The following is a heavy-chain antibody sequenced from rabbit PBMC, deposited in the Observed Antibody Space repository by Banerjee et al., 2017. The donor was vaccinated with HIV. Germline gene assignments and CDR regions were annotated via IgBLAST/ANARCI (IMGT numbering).Heavy chain of an antibody. J-gene: IGHJ4*01. CDR2: IVVGSSGTT. V-gene: IGHV1S40*01. CDR3: VRDGSYDSWYFDL. CDR1: GFTISSSYY. D-gene: IGHD5-1*01. Sequence: QSLEESGGDLVKPGASLTLTCTASGFTISSSYYMCWVRQAPGKGLEWIACIVVGSSGTTYYASWAKGRSTISEPSSTTVTLQMTSLTAADTATYFCVRDGSYDSWYFDLWGQGTLVTVS.